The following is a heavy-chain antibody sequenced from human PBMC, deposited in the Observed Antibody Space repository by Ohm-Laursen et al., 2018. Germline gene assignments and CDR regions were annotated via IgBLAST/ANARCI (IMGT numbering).Heavy chain of an antibody. J-gene: IGHJ4*02. V-gene: IGHV3-9*01. CDR1: GFTFDDYA. D-gene: IGHD6-13*01. Sequence: SLRLSCAAPGFTFDDYAMHWVRQAPGKGLEWVSGISRTSGSIGYADSVKGRFTISRDNAKNSLYLQMNSLSAEDTAVYYCAKRIAAAGTLNYYFDYWGQGTLVTVSS. CDR3: AKRIAAAGTLNYYFDY. CDR2: ISRTSGSI.